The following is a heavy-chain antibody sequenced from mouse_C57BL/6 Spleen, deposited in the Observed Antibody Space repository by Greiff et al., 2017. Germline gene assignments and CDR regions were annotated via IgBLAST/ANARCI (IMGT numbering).Heavy chain of an antibody. Sequence: VKLMESGAELVRPGASVTLSCKASGYTFTDYEMHWVKQTPVHGLEWIGAIDPETGGTAYNQKFKGKAILTADKSSSTAYMELRSLTSEDSAIYYCTRSHGSSSWFAYWGQGTLVTVSA. D-gene: IGHD1-1*01. CDR1: GYTFTDYE. CDR3: TRSHGSSSWFAY. V-gene: IGHV1-15*01. J-gene: IGHJ3*01. CDR2: IDPETGGT.